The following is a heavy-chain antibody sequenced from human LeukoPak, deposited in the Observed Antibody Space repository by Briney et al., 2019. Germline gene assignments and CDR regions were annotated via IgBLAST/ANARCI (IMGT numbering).Heavy chain of an antibody. CDR3: ARTYGSGSYFYYYYYMDV. J-gene: IGHJ6*03. CDR2: TYYNGRA. D-gene: IGHD3-10*01. CDR1: GGSFSGYY. Sequence: SETLSLTCAVYGGSFSGYYWTWIRQPPGKELEWMAYTYYNGRANYNPSLKSRVTISVDTSKTQFYLKLSSVTAADTAVYYCARTYGSGSYFYYYYYMDVWGKGTTVTISS. V-gene: IGHV4-59*01.